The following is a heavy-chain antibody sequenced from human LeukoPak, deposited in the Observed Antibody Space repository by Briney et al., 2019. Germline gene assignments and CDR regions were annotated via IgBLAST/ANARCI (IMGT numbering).Heavy chain of an antibody. CDR1: GFTFNSYA. Sequence: GGSLRLSCAASGFTFNSYAMSWVRQAPGKGLEWVSAISGSGGSTYYADSVKGRFTISRDNSKNTLYLQMNSLRAEDTAVYYCAKSIVRWYQHFDYWGQGTLVTVSS. V-gene: IGHV3-23*01. D-gene: IGHD2-2*01. CDR3: AKSIVRWYQHFDY. CDR2: ISGSGGST. J-gene: IGHJ4*02.